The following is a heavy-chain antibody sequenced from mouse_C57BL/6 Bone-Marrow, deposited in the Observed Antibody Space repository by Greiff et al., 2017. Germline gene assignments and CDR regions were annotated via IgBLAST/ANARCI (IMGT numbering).Heavy chain of an antibody. Sequence: QVQLQQSGAELMKPGASVKLSCKATGYTFTGYWIEWVKQRPGHGLEWIGEILPGSGSTTYNEKFKGKATFTADTSSNTAYMQLSSLTTEDSAIYYCARNYGSSPFDYWGQGTTLTVSS. CDR3: ARNYGSSPFDY. CDR1: GYTFTGYW. CDR2: ILPGSGST. D-gene: IGHD1-1*01. J-gene: IGHJ2*01. V-gene: IGHV1-9*01.